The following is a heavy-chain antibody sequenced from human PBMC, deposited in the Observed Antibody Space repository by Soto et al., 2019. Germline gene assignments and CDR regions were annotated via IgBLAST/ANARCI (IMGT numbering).Heavy chain of an antibody. Sequence: PSETLSLTCAVSGGSISSSNWWSWVRQPPGKGLEWIGEIYHSGSTNYNPSLKSRVTISVDKSKNQFSLKLSSVTAADTAVYYCARTKMYYYGSGSYHMYNWFDPWGQGTLVTVSS. CDR2: IYHSGST. V-gene: IGHV4-4*02. CDR1: GGSISSSNW. D-gene: IGHD3-10*01. J-gene: IGHJ5*02. CDR3: ARTKMYYYGSGSYHMYNWFDP.